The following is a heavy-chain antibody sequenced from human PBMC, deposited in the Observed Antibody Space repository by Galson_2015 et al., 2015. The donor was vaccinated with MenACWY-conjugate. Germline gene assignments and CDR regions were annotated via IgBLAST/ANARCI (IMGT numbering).Heavy chain of an antibody. V-gene: IGHV1-24*01. Sequence: SVKVSCKVSGYILSELAIHWVRQAPGKGLEWMGGLDPEDGETVYARQFQGRVTMTEDTSRHTAYMQLSGLRYEDTAVYFCATFPARDVGAFSFDYWGQGTLVTVSS. J-gene: IGHJ4*02. CDR3: ATFPARDVGAFSFDY. CDR2: LDPEDGET. D-gene: IGHD3-10*01. CDR1: GYILSELA.